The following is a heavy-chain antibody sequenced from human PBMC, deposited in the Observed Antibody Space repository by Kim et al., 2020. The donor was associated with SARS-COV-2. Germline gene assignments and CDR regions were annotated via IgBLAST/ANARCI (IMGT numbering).Heavy chain of an antibody. D-gene: IGHD2-15*01. CDR1: GFTFSNAW. Sequence: GGSLRLSCAASGFTFSNAWMSWVRQAPGKGLEWVGRIKSKTDGGTTDYAAPVKGRFTISRDDSKNTLYLQMNSLKTEDTAVYYCTTDSRLLLHYYGMDVWGQGTTVTVSS. CDR2: IKSKTDGGTT. J-gene: IGHJ6*02. V-gene: IGHV3-15*01. CDR3: TTDSRLLLHYYGMDV.